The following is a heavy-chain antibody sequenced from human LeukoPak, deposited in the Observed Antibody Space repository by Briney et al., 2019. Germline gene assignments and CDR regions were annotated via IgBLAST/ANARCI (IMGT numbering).Heavy chain of an antibody. J-gene: IGHJ4*02. CDR1: GGSISSSNW. CDR2: IYHSGST. CDR3: ARDGPLRLFDY. V-gene: IGHV4-4*02. Sequence: PSETLSLTCAVSGGSISSSNWWSWVRQPPGKGLEWIGEIYHSGSTNYNPSLKSRVTISVDTSKNQFSLKLSSVTAADTAVYYCARDGPLRLFDYWGQGTLVTVSS. D-gene: IGHD3-10*01.